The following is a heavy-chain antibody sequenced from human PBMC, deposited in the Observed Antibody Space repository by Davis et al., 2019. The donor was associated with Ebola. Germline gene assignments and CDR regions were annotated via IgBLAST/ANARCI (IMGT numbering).Heavy chain of an antibody. Sequence: AASVKVSCKASGYTFTSYYIHWVRQAPGQGLEWMGIINPSGGSTNYAQKFQGRVTMTRNISISTAYMELSSLRSDDTAVYYCARRVGARSGFDSWGQGSLVTVSS. V-gene: IGHV1-46*01. J-gene: IGHJ4*02. D-gene: IGHD1-26*01. CDR2: INPSGGST. CDR3: ARRVGARSGFDS. CDR1: GYTFTSYY.